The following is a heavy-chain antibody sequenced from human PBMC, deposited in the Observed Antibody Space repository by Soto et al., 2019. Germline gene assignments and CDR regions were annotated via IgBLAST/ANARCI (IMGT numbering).Heavy chain of an antibody. CDR3: ARGRSGSINWFDP. CDR2: IHHSGTT. CDR1: DSSINSNYY. D-gene: IGHD3-22*01. V-gene: IGHV4-38-2*01. Sequence: LSLTCGVSDSSINSNYYWLWIRQPPGKGLEWIGAIHHSGTTNYNPSLKSRVTISVDTSKNQFSLKLSSVTAADTAVYYCARGRSGSINWFDPWGQGTLVTVSS. J-gene: IGHJ5*02.